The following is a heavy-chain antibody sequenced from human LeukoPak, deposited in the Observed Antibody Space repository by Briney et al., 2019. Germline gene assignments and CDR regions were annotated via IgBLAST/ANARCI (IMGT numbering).Heavy chain of an antibody. Sequence: GGSLRLSCAASGFTFSSYAMSWVRQAPGKGLEWVSVISGSGGSTYYADSVKGRFTISRDNSKNTLYLQMNSLRAEDTAVYYCAKGGYSSWYFEYWGQGTLVTVSS. CDR3: AKGGYSSWYFEY. J-gene: IGHJ4*02. CDR2: ISGSGGST. CDR1: GFTFSSYA. D-gene: IGHD6-13*01. V-gene: IGHV3-23*01.